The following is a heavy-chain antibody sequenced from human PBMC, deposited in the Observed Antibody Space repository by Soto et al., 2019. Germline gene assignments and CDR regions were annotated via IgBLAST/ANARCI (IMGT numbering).Heavy chain of an antibody. CDR2: MNPNGGNT. CDR1: GYTFTSYD. J-gene: IGHJ5*02. D-gene: IGHD2-15*01. V-gene: IGHV1-8*01. CDR3: ARGGVGYCSGGSCNYNNWFDP. Sequence: QVPLVQSGAEVKKPGASVKVSCKASGYTFTSYDINWVRQATGQGLEWMGWMNPNGGNTGYAQKFQGRVTMTRNTSISTAYMELSSLRSEDTAVYYCARGGVGYCSGGSCNYNNWFDPWGQGTLVTVSS.